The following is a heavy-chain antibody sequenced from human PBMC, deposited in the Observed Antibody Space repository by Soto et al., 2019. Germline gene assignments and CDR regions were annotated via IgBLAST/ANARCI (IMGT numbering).Heavy chain of an antibody. V-gene: IGHV3-23*01. CDR3: AKDWAGTSTVTSDC. J-gene: IGHJ4*02. CDR2: ITYSGDTT. D-gene: IGHD4-17*01. CDR1: GFDFSTYA. Sequence: EVHLLESGGTLIQPGGSLRLSCAASGFDFSTYAMTWVRQAPGKGLEWVSGITYSGDTTYYADSVKGRFTISRDNFKNTVYLQLNSLRPDDTAMYYCAKDWAGTSTVTSDCWGQGTLVTVSS.